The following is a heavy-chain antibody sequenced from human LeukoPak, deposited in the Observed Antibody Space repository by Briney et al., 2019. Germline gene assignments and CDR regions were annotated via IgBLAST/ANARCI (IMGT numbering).Heavy chain of an antibody. V-gene: IGHV1-8*01. Sequence: ASVKVSCKASGYAFTSYDINRVRQATGQGLEWMGWMNPNSGNTGYAQKFQGRVTMTRKTSISTAYMELSSLRSEDTAVYYCARGQVEGSYYVFDYWGQGTLVTVSS. D-gene: IGHD1-26*01. J-gene: IGHJ4*02. CDR3: ARGQVEGSYYVFDY. CDR1: GYAFTSYD. CDR2: MNPNSGNT.